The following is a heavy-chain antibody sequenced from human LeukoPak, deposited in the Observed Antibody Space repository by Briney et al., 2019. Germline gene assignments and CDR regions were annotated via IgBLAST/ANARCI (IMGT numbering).Heavy chain of an antibody. V-gene: IGHV3-7*01. CDR2: MNQDGSER. CDR3: ARDSGSAYYYGSGTYYYDAFDF. CDR1: GFLFSNSW. Sequence: GGSLRLSCEASGFLFSNSWMSWVRQAPGKGLEWVANMNQDGSERNYVDSVKGRFTISRDNAKNSLYLQMNSLRAEDTAVYYCARDSGSAYYYGSGTYYYDAFDFWGQGTTVTVSS. D-gene: IGHD3-10*01. J-gene: IGHJ3*01.